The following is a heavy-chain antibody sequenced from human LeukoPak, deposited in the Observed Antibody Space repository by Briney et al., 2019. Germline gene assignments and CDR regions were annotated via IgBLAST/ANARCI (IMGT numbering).Heavy chain of an antibody. Sequence: PGGSLRLSCAASGFTFSSYSMNWVRQAPGKGLEWVSSISSSSSYIYYADSVKGRFTISRDNAKNYLFPQMISLKADAPTVYYFARDSKSYGHGVYYYNNYMDVWGKGTTVTVSS. V-gene: IGHV3-21*01. CDR3: ARDSKSYGHGVYYYNNYMDV. CDR2: ISSSSSYI. CDR1: GFTFSSYS. J-gene: IGHJ6*03. D-gene: IGHD2-8*01.